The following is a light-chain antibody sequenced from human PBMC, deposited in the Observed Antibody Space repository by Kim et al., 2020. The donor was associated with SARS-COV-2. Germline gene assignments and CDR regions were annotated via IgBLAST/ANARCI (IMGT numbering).Light chain of an antibody. J-gene: IGLJ3*02. V-gene: IGLV1-47*01. CDR1: SSNIGRNH. CDR3: AAWDDRLSGV. CDR2: RDN. Sequence: PGQSVTISWSGSSSNIGRNHVYWYQQVPGAAPKLLIFRDNQRPSGGPDRFSGSKSGTSASLAISGLRSGDEADYYCAAWDDRLSGVFGGGTKLTVL.